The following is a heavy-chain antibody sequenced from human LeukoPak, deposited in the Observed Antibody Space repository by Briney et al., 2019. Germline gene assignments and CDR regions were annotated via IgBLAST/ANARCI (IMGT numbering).Heavy chain of an antibody. D-gene: IGHD3-16*02. CDR1: GFPFSSYG. V-gene: IGHV3-30*18. CDR2: ISYDGGNK. Sequence: GRSLRLSRAASGFPFSSYGMHWVRQAPGKGLEWVAVISYDGGNKYYADSVKGRFTISRNNSKNTLYLQMNSPRAEDTAVYYCVKAPGGGSNSYRMDYWGQGTLVTVSS. CDR3: VKAPGGGSNSYRMDY. J-gene: IGHJ4*02.